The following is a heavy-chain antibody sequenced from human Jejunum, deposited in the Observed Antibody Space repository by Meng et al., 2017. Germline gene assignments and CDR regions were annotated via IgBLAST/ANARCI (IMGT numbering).Heavy chain of an antibody. J-gene: IGHJ5*02. CDR3: ARVRDCSTVSCESGIDP. Sequence: VRLPESGPGLVTPSDALSLTFAVSVGSLESNNWWNWIRQPPGQGLEWIGEVYHSGSTHYNPSLQSRVTISVDKSKNQLSLRLNSVTAADTALYYCARVRDCSTVSCESGIDPWGQGTLVTVSS. V-gene: IGHV4-4*02. CDR2: VYHSGST. D-gene: IGHD2-15*01. CDR1: VGSLESNNW.